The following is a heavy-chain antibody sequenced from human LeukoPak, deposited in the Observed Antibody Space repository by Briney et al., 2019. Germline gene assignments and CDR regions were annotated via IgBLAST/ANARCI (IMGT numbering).Heavy chain of an antibody. D-gene: IGHD3-9*01. Sequence: SGGSLRLSCAASGFTFSSYWMSWVRQAPGKGLEWAANIKEDGSEKYYVDSVKGRLTISRDNAKNSLYLQMNSLRAEDTAVYYCARDHFDWVGDFDYWGQGTLVTVSS. CDR3: ARDHFDWVGDFDY. CDR2: IKEDGSEK. V-gene: IGHV3-7*03. CDR1: GFTFSSYW. J-gene: IGHJ4*02.